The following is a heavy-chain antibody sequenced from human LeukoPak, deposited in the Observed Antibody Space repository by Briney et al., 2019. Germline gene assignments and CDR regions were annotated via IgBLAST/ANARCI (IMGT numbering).Heavy chain of an antibody. Sequence: GGSLRLSCAASGFTFSSYGMPWVRQAPGKGLEWVAVISYDGSNKYYADSVKGRFTISRDNSKNTLYLQMNSLRAEDTAVYYCAKSQRWELLRLGYWGQGTLVTVSS. D-gene: IGHD1-26*01. CDR3: AKSQRWELLRLGY. CDR1: GFTFSSYG. J-gene: IGHJ4*02. V-gene: IGHV3-30*18. CDR2: ISYDGSNK.